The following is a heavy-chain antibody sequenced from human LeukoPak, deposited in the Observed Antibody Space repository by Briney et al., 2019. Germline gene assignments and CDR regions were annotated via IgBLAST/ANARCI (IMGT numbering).Heavy chain of an antibody. D-gene: IGHD1-26*01. CDR2: ISYDGSNE. CDR3: ASLSGSYYY. Sequence: GGSLRLSCAVSGFRFSSYAMHWVRQAPGKGLEWVAVISYDGSNENYADSVKGRFTVSRDNSKSTLYLQLNSLRTEDTAMYYCASLSGSYYYWGQGTLVTVPS. J-gene: IGHJ4*02. CDR1: GFRFSSYA. V-gene: IGHV3-30*04.